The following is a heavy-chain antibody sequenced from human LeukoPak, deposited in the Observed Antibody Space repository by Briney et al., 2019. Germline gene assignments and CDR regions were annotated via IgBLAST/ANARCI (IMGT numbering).Heavy chain of an antibody. Sequence: SETLSLTCTVSGGSISSYYWSWVRQPPGKGLEWIGYIYYSGSTNYNPSLKSRVTISVDTSKNQFSLKLSSVTAADTAVYYCARGRDGYNELDYWGQGTLVTVSS. J-gene: IGHJ4*02. CDR2: IYYSGST. D-gene: IGHD5-24*01. CDR3: ARGRDGYNELDY. CDR1: GGSISSYY. V-gene: IGHV4-59*01.